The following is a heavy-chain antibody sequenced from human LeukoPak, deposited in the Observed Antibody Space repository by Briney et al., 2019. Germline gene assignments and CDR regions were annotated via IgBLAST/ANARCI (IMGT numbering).Heavy chain of an antibody. Sequence: ASMKVSCKASGYTFTSYGVSWVRQAPGQGLEWMGWISAYNGNTNYAQKLQGRVTMTTDTSTSTAYMELRSLRSDDTAVYYCARAKRGYSGYDFTEVIDYWGQGTLVTVSS. J-gene: IGHJ4*02. CDR2: ISAYNGNT. CDR1: GYTFTSYG. V-gene: IGHV1-18*04. CDR3: ARAKRGYSGYDFTEVIDY. D-gene: IGHD5-12*01.